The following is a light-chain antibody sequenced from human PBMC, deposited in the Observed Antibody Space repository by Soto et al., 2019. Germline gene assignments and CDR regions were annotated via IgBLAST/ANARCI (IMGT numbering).Light chain of an antibody. CDR2: GAS. Sequence: EIVLTQSPDTLSLSPGERATLSCRASQSVSSIYLAWYQQKPGQAPRLLIYGASSRATGIPDRFSGSGSGTDCTLTISRLEPEDFAVYYCQYYGGSPYTFGQGTKLEIK. CDR1: QSVSSIY. CDR3: QYYGGSPYT. J-gene: IGKJ2*01. V-gene: IGKV3-20*01.